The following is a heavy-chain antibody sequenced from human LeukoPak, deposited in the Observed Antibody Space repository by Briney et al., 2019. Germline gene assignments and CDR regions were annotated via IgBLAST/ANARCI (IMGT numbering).Heavy chain of an antibody. V-gene: IGHV1-69*05. CDR3: ASTSPRGDSSGYYYVD. CDR1: GGTFSSYA. Sequence: SVKVSCKASGGTFSSYAISWVRQAPGQGLEWMGGIIPIFGTANYAQKFQGRVTITTDESTSTAHMELSSLRSEDTAVYYCASTSPRGDSSGYYYVDGGQGTLVTVSS. CDR2: IIPIFGTA. D-gene: IGHD3-22*01. J-gene: IGHJ4*02.